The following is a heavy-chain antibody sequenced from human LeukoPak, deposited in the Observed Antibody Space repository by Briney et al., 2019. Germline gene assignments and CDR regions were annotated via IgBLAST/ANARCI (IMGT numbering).Heavy chain of an antibody. CDR2: IYYSGST. V-gene: IGHV4-61*01. D-gene: IGHD3-10*01. CDR3: ATSVSYGSGVTNWFDP. CDR1: GGSVSSGSYY. Sequence: SETLSLTCTVSGGSVSSGSYYWSWIRQPPGKGLEWIEYIYYSGSTNYNPSLKSRVTISVDTSKNQFSLKLSSVTAADTAVYYCATSVSYGSGVTNWFDPWGQGTLVTVSS. J-gene: IGHJ5*02.